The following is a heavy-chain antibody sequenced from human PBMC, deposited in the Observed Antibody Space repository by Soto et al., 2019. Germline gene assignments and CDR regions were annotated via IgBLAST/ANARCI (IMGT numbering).Heavy chain of an antibody. D-gene: IGHD3-10*01. CDR1: GGTFSSYA. V-gene: IGHV1-69*12. CDR3: ATIWFGDPSETNYYYGMDV. CDR2: IIPIFGTA. J-gene: IGHJ6*02. Sequence: QVQLVQSGAEVKKPGSSVKVSCKASGGTFSSYAISWVRQAPGQGPEWMGEIIPIFGTANYAQKFQGRVTITADESTSTVYMELSSLRSEDTAVYYCATIWFGDPSETNYYYGMDVWGQGTTVTVSS.